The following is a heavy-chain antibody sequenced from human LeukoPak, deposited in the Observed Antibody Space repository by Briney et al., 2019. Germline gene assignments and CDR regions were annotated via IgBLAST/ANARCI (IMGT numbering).Heavy chain of an antibody. J-gene: IGHJ4*02. Sequence: GGSLRLSCAASGFTFSSYAMSWVRQAPGKGLEWVSAISGSGGSTYYADSVKGRFTISRDKSKNTLYLQMNSLRAEDTAVYYCAKLAVGATTGQVIDYWGQGTLVTVSS. V-gene: IGHV3-23*01. CDR2: ISGSGGST. D-gene: IGHD1-26*01. CDR3: AKLAVGATTGQVIDY. CDR1: GFTFSSYA.